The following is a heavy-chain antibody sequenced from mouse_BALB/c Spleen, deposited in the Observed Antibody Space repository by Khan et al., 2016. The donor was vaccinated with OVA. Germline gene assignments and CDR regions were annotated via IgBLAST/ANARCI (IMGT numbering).Heavy chain of an antibody. CDR2: SSSDSSAI. Sequence: EVKLVESGGGLVQPGGSRKLSCAASGFTFSSFGMHWIRQAPEKGLEWVAYSSSDSSAIFYADTVKGRFTISRDNPKNTLFLQMTSLRSDDTAMYYCTRGGNWDDFDYWGHGTTLTVSS. J-gene: IGHJ2*01. D-gene: IGHD4-1*01. CDR3: TRGGNWDDFDY. CDR1: GFTFSSFG. V-gene: IGHV5-17*02.